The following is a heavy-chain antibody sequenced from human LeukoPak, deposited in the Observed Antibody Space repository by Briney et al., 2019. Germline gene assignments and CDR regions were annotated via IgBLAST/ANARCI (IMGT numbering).Heavy chain of an antibody. CDR3: VRALTGTDDL. D-gene: IGHD1-7*01. Sequence: GGSLRLSCAASGFTFSDYYMSWIRQAPGKGLEWVSYIRSSGSTIYYADSVKGRFTISRDNAKNTLYLQMNSLRVEDTAMYYCVRALTGTDDLWGQGTPVTVSS. CDR1: GFTFSDYY. CDR2: IRSSGSTI. J-gene: IGHJ5*02. V-gene: IGHV3-11*04.